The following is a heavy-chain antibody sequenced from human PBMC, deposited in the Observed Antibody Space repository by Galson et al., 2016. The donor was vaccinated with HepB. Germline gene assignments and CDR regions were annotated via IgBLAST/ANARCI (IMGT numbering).Heavy chain of an antibody. Sequence: SVKVSCKALGYTFTTYYIHWIRQAPGQGLEWMGIINPNGGSTTFAQRFQGRVTMTRDTSTSTVYIDLSSLRSEDTAVYYFARGYCSATDCYAGLGLDVWGQGTTVIVS. CDR2: INPNGGST. CDR3: ARGYCSATDCYAGLGLDV. V-gene: IGHV1-46*01. D-gene: IGHD2-2*01. J-gene: IGHJ6*02. CDR1: GYTFTTYY.